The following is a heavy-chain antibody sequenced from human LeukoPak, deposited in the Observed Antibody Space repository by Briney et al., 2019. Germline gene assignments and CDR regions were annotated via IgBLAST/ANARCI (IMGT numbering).Heavy chain of an antibody. Sequence: GGSLRLSCAASGFTFSSYGMHWVRRAPGKGLEWVAVISYDGSNKYYADSVKGRFTISRDNSKNTLYLQMNSLRAEDKAVYYCAKEFAYDYVWGSYRYTSYYYYGMDVWGQGPTVTVSS. CDR3: AKEFAYDYVWGSYRYTSYYYYGMDV. V-gene: IGHV3-30*18. J-gene: IGHJ6*02. CDR2: ISYDGSNK. D-gene: IGHD3-16*02. CDR1: GFTFSSYG.